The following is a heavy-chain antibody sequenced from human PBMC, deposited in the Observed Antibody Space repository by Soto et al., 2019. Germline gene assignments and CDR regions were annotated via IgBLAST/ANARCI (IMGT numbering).Heavy chain of an antibody. D-gene: IGHD3-9*01. CDR1: GGSISSYY. CDR2: IYYSGST. J-gene: IGHJ4*02. Sequence: PSETLSLTCTVSGGSISSYYWSWIRQPPGKGLEWIGYIYYSGSTNYNPSLKSRVTISVDTSKNQFSLKLSSVTAADTAVYYCARLALRYFDWSTPYYFDYWGQGTLVTVSS. CDR3: ARLALRYFDWSTPYYFDY. V-gene: IGHV4-59*08.